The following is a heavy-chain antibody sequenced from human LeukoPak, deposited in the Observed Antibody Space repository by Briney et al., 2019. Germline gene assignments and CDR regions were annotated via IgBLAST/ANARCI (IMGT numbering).Heavy chain of an antibody. CDR1: GFTFSSYG. J-gene: IGHJ4*02. CDR2: ISYDGSNK. Sequence: GGSLRLSCAASGFTFSSYGMHWVRQAPGKGLEWVAVISYDGSNKYYADSVKGRSTISRDNSKNTLYLQMNSLRVEDTAVYYCAKGYYADYGDHWGQGTLVTVSS. CDR3: AKGYYADYGDH. V-gene: IGHV3-30*18. D-gene: IGHD4-17*01.